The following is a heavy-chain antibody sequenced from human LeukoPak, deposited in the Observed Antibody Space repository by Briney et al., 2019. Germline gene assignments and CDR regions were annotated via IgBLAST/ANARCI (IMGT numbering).Heavy chain of an antibody. D-gene: IGHD2-15*01. CDR3: ARGVVAATLFWFDP. CDR1: GGSMNNYY. Sequence: PSETLSLTCIVSGGSMNNYYWSWIRQPPGKGLEWIGYVSYSGNTNYNSSLRSRVSMSVDTSKNQFSLKLISVTAADTAMYYCARGVVAATLFWFDPWGQGTLVTVSS. V-gene: IGHV4-59*01. J-gene: IGHJ5*02. CDR2: VSYSGNT.